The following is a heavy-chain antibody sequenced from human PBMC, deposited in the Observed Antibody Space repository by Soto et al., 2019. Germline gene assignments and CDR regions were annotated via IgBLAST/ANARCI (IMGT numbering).Heavy chain of an antibody. Sequence: GASVKVSCKASGYTFTSYDINWVRQATGQGLEWMGWMNPNSGNTGYAQKFQGRVTMTRNTSISTAYMELSSLRSEDTAVYYCASSWTTHDDFWGGYVSRALDYWGQGTLVTVSS. D-gene: IGHD3-3*01. CDR1: GYTFTSYD. J-gene: IGHJ4*02. V-gene: IGHV1-8*01. CDR2: MNPNSGNT. CDR3: ASSWTTHDDFWGGYVSRALDY.